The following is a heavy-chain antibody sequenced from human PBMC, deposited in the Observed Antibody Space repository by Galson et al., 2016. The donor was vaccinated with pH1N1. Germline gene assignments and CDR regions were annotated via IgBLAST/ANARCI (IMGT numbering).Heavy chain of an antibody. D-gene: IGHD7-27*01. CDR2: ISWNSGSI. Sequence: SLRLSCAASGFTFDDYAMHWVRQAPGKGLEWVSGISWNSGSIGYADSVKGRFTISRDNAKNSLYLQMNSLRAEDTALYYCAKVRGFLTGEFDCWGQGTLVTVSS. CDR1: GFTFDDYA. J-gene: IGHJ4*02. CDR3: AKVRGFLTGEFDC. V-gene: IGHV3-9*01.